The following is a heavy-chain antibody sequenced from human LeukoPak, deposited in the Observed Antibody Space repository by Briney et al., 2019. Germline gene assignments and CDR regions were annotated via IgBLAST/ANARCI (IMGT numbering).Heavy chain of an antibody. CDR2: ISGSGGST. J-gene: IGHJ4*02. V-gene: IGHV3-23*01. CDR1: GFTFSSYA. CDR3: AKGTSGYSYVKNY. Sequence: GGSLRLSCAASGFTFSSYAMSWVRQAPGKGLDWVSAISGSGGSTYYADSVKGRFTISRDNSKNTLYLQMNSLRAEDTAVYYCAKGTSGYSYVKNYWGQGTLVTVSS. D-gene: IGHD5-18*01.